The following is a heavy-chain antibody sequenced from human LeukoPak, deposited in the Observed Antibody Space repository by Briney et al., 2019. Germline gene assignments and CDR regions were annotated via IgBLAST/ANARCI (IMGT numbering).Heavy chain of an antibody. J-gene: IGHJ1*01. V-gene: IGHV1-69*05. D-gene: IGHD2-15*01. Sequence: SVKVSCKASGGTFSSYAISWVRQAPGQGLEWMGGIIPIFGTANYALKFQGRVTITTDESTSTAYMELSSLRSEDTAVYYCARVACSGGSCYFEYFQHWGQGTLVTVSS. CDR3: ARVACSGGSCYFEYFQH. CDR1: GGTFSSYA. CDR2: IIPIFGTA.